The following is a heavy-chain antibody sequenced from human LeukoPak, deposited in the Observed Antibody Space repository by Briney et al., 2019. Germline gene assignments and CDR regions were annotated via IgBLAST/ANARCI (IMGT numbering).Heavy chain of an antibody. CDR2: IIHILGIA. Sequence: SVKVSCKASGGTFSSYAISWVRQAPGQGLEWMGRIIHILGIANYAQKFQGRVTITADKSTSTAYMELSSLRSEDTAVYYCARAGWFDPWGQGTLVTVSS. CDR1: GGTFSSYA. V-gene: IGHV1-69*04. CDR3: ARAGWFDP. J-gene: IGHJ5*02. D-gene: IGHD7-27*01.